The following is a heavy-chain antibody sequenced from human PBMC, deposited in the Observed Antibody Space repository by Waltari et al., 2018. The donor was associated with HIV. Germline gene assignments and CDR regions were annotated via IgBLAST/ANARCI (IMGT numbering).Heavy chain of an antibody. V-gene: IGHV3-48*02. CDR2: LSSSGTTI. CDR3: ARDLIGPRII. J-gene: IGHJ4*02. Sequence: EVQLVESGGGLVQPGGSLRLSCAASGFTFSSYSMNWVRQAPGKGLEWVSDLSSSGTTIYYADSVKGRFTISRDNAKNSLYLQMNSLRDEDTAVYYCARDLIGPRIIWGQGTLVTVSS. CDR1: GFTFSSYS. D-gene: IGHD3-16*01.